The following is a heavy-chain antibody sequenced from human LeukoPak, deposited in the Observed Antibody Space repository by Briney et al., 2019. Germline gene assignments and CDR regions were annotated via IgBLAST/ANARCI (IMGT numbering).Heavy chain of an antibody. CDR3: ARESMITFGGVIVNPFDP. D-gene: IGHD3-16*02. V-gene: IGHV3-7*01. CDR2: IKQDGSEK. CDR1: GFTFSTQW. Sequence: GGSLRLSCAASGFTFSTQWMSWVRQAPGKGLEWVANIKQDGSEKYYVDSVKGRFTISRDNAKNSLYLQMNSLRAEDTAVYYCARESMITFGGVIVNPFDPWGQGTLVTVSS. J-gene: IGHJ5*02.